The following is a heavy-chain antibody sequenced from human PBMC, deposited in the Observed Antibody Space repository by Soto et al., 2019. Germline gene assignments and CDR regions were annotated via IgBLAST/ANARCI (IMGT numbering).Heavy chain of an antibody. CDR3: ARGAVVVITTCWFDP. V-gene: IGHV1-69*13. D-gene: IGHD3-22*01. CDR1: GGTFSSYS. Sequence: SVKVSCKASGGTFSSYSISWVRQAPGQGLEWMGGIIPIFGTANYAQKFQGRVTITADESTSTAYMELSSLRSEDTAVYYCARGAVVVITTCWFDPWGQGTLVTVSS. CDR2: IIPIFGTA. J-gene: IGHJ5*02.